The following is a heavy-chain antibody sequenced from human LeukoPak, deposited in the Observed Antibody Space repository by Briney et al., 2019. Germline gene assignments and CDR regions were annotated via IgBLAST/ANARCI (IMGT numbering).Heavy chain of an antibody. CDR1: GYTFSAFY. V-gene: IGHV1-2*02. D-gene: IGHD6-19*01. J-gene: IGHJ5*02. CDR3: ARDPGGWPYNWFDP. Sequence: ASVKVSCKTSGYTFSAFYMHRVRQAPGQGPEWMGWINPNSGGTNYAQKFQGRVTMTRDTSISTAYMELSRLRSDDTAVYYCARDPGGWPYNWFDPWGQGTLVTVSS. CDR2: INPNSGGT.